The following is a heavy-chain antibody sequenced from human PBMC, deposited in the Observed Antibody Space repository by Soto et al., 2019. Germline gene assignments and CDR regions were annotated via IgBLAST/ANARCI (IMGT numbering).Heavy chain of an antibody. D-gene: IGHD3-3*01. J-gene: IGHJ4*02. Sequence: ASVKVSCKASGYSFSDYHIHWVRQAPGQGLEWMARINPNTGATNSAQKFQGRVTMTRDSSINTAYMEFSSLRSDDTAVYYCARDGAFWSVYSTRGGYTGFVYWGQGMLVTVSS. V-gene: IGHV1-2*06. CDR3: ARDGAFWSVYSTRGGYTGFVY. CDR2: INPNTGAT. CDR1: GYSFSDYH.